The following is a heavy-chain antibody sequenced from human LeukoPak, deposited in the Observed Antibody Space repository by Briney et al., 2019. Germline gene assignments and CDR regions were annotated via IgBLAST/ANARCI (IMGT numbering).Heavy chain of an antibody. CDR3: AKALLDFGHHLDY. D-gene: IGHD1-14*01. Sequence: GGSLRLSCAASGFTFSRYAMSWVRQAPGKGLEWVSAISGSGGSTYYADSVKGRFTISRDNSKNTLYRQMNSLRAQHTAVYSCAKALLDFGHHLDYWGQGTLVTVSP. J-gene: IGHJ4*02. V-gene: IGHV3-23*01. CDR1: GFTFSRYA. CDR2: ISGSGGST.